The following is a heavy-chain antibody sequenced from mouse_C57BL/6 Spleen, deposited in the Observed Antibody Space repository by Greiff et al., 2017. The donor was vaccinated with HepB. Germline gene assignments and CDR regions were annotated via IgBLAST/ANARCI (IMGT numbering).Heavy chain of an antibody. J-gene: IGHJ1*03. D-gene: IGHD2-3*01. CDR2: IDPSDSYT. CDR3: ARFYDGYYVWYFDV. CDR1: GYTFTSYW. V-gene: IGHV1-69*01. Sequence: QVQLQQPGAELVMPGASVKLSCKASGYTFTSYWMHWVKQRPGQGLEWIGEIDPSDSYTNYNQKFKGKSTLTVDKSSSTAYMQLSSLTSEDSAVYYCARFYDGYYVWYFDVWGTGTTVTVSS.